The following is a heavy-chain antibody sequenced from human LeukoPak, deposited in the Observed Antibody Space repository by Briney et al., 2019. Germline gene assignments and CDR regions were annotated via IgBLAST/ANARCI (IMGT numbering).Heavy chain of an antibody. CDR3: ARQVDTAMALPDY. V-gene: IGHV1-18*01. Sequence: ASVKVSCKTSGYTFTSYGVSWVRQAPGQRLEWMGWISTYNYNTNYAQKFRGRVTLTKDTSTSTVYMELRSLRSDDTAIYYCARQVDTAMALPDYWGQGTLVTVSS. D-gene: IGHD5-18*01. CDR1: GYTFTSYG. J-gene: IGHJ4*02. CDR2: ISTYNYNT.